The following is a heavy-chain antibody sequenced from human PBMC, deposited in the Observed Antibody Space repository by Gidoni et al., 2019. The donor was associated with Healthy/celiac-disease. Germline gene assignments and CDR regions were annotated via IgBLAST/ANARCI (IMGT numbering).Heavy chain of an antibody. CDR3: AKLAAEGSYSFDY. CDR2: ISGSGGST. V-gene: IGHV3-23*01. D-gene: IGHD6-13*01. CDR1: GFTFSSYA. Sequence: EVQLLESGGGLVQPGGSLRLSCAASGFTFSSYAMSWVRQAPGKGLEWVSAISGSGGSTYYAESGKGRFTISRDNSKNTLYLQMNSLRAEDTAVYYCAKLAAEGSYSFDYWGQGTLVTVSS. J-gene: IGHJ4*02.